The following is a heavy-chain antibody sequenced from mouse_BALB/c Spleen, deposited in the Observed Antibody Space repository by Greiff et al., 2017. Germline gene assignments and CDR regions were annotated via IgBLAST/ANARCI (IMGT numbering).Heavy chain of an antibody. D-gene: IGHD2-4*01. CDR1: GFSLTGYG. J-gene: IGHJ1*01. Sequence: VKLMESGPGLVAPSQSLSITCTVSGFSLTGYGVNWVRQPPGKGLEWLGMIWGDGSTDYNSALKSRLSISKDNSKGQVFLKMNSLQTDDTARYYCARALYDYAWYFDVWGAGTTVTVSS. CDR2: IWGDGST. CDR3: ARALYDYAWYFDV. V-gene: IGHV2-6-7*01.